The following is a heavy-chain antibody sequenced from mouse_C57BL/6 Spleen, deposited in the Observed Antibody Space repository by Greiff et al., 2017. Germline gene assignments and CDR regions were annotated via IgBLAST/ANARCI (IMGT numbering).Heavy chain of an antibody. CDR3: ARSSYGSSYRYYAMDY. D-gene: IGHD1-1*01. CDR1: GYTFTSYW. Sequence: QVQLQQPGTELVKPGASVKLSCKASGYTFTSYWMHWVKQRPGQGLEWIGNINPSNGGTNYNEKFKSKATLTVDKSSSTAYMQLSSLTSEDSAVYYCARSSYGSSYRYYAMDYWGQGTSVTVSS. J-gene: IGHJ4*01. CDR2: INPSNGGT. V-gene: IGHV1-53*01.